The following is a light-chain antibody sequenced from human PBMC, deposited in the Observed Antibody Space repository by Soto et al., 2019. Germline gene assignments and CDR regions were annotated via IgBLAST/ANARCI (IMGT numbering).Light chain of an antibody. Sequence: EIVLTQSPGPLSLSPGERATLSCRASPRVSSSYVAWYKQKPGQAPRLLIYGASSRATGIPDRFSGSGSGTDFTLTISRREPENFAVYYCKQYGSSLYTFGQGTKLEIK. CDR1: PRVSSSY. V-gene: IGKV3-20*01. CDR3: KQYGSSLYT. CDR2: GAS. J-gene: IGKJ2*01.